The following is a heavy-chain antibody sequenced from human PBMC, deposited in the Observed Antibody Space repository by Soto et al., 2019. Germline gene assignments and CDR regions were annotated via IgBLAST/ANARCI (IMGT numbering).Heavy chain of an antibody. CDR3: ARSYVDTAVHYYYYYMDV. V-gene: IGHV1-69*02. D-gene: IGHD5-18*01. J-gene: IGHJ6*03. CDR1: GGTFSSYT. Sequence: ASVKVSCKASGGTFSSYTISWVRQAPGQGLEWMGRIIPILGIANYAQKFQGRVTITADKSTSTAYMELSSLRSEDTAVYYCARSYVDTAVHYYYYYMDVWGKGTTVTVSS. CDR2: IIPILGIA.